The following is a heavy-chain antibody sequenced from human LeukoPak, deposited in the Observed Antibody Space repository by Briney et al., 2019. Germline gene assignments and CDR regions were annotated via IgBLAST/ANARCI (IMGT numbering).Heavy chain of an antibody. J-gene: IGHJ6*02. V-gene: IGHV4-59*01. CDR3: ARATNVDYFYYYGLDV. CDR1: GGSIMTYY. D-gene: IGHD1-14*01. Sequence: SETLSLTCTVSGGSIMTYYWSWIRQPPGKGLEWIGYIYDSGITYYNPSLQSRVTLSIDTSKNGFSLNLTSVTAADTAMYYCARATNVDYFYYYGLDVWGRGTTVTVSS. CDR2: IYDSGIT.